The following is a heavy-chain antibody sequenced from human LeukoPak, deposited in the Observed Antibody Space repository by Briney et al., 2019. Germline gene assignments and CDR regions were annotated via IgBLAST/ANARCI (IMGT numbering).Heavy chain of an antibody. V-gene: IGHV3-21*01. CDR2: ISSSSSYI. Sequence: VGSLRLSCAASGFTFSSYSMNWVRQAPGKGLEWVSSISSSSSYIYYADSVRGRFTISRDDAKNSLYLQMSTLRAEDAAVYYCATDYGGPDYWGQGTLVTVSS. J-gene: IGHJ4*02. CDR3: ATDYGGPDY. CDR1: GFTFSSYS. D-gene: IGHD4-23*01.